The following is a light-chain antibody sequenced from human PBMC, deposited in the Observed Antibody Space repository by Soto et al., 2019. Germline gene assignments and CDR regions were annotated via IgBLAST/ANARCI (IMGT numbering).Light chain of an antibody. V-gene: IGKV3-11*01. J-gene: IGKJ4*01. CDR1: QSVSSY. Sequence: EIVLTQSPATLSLSPGERATLSCRASQSVSSYLAWYQQKPGQAPRLLIYDASNRATGIPARFSGSGSGTDFTLTISSLEPEDFAVYYCQQRIEWPPLTFGGGTKVEIK. CDR2: DAS. CDR3: QQRIEWPPLT.